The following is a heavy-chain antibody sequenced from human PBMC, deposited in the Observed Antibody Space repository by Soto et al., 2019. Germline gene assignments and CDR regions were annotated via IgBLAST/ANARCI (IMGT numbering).Heavy chain of an antibody. J-gene: IGHJ4*02. D-gene: IGHD6-13*01. CDR1: GASFSRNSYY. V-gene: IGHV4-61*01. CDR2: IYHSGGT. Sequence: XLSRTCTFSGASFSRNSYYWSWIRQPPGKGLEWIGYIYHSGGTNYNPSLKSRVTISVDTSKNQFSLKLNSVTAADTAVYYCARVHSDFDYWGQGTLVTVS. CDR3: ARVHSDFDY.